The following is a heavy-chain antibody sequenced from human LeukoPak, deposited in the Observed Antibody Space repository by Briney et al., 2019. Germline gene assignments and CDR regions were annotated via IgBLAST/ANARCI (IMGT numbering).Heavy chain of an antibody. V-gene: IGHV1-24*01. Sequence: ASVKVSCKVSGYTLTELSMHWVRQAPGKGLEWMGGFDPEDGETIYAQKFQGRVTMTTDTSTSTAYMELRSLRSDDTAVYYCARVGVRGVSGMDVWGQGTTVTVSS. J-gene: IGHJ6*02. CDR1: GYTLTELS. CDR3: ARVGVRGVSGMDV. D-gene: IGHD3-10*01. CDR2: FDPEDGET.